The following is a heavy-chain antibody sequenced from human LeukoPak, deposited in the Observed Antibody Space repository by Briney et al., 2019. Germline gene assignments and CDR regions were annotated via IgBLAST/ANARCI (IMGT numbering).Heavy chain of an antibody. CDR2: IYYTGST. CDR3: ARGGSRVITHQIFDY. Sequence: SETLSLTCTVSAISSYYWSWIRQPPGKGLEWIGYIYYTGSTNYNPSLKSRVTMSVDTSKNQFSLKLSSVTAADTAVYYCARGGSRVITHQIFDYWGQGTLVTVSS. CDR1: AISSYY. V-gene: IGHV4-59*01. D-gene: IGHD4-23*01. J-gene: IGHJ4*02.